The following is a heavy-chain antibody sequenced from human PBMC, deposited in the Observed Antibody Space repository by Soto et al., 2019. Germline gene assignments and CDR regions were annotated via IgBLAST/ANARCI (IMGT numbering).Heavy chain of an antibody. CDR3: ARGRRGSSWYRNWFDP. D-gene: IGHD6-13*01. Sequence: QVQLQQWGAGLLKPSETLSLTCAVYGGSFSGYYWSWIRQPPGKGLEWIGEINHSGSTNYNPSLKSRVTISVDTSKNQFSLKLSSVTAADTAVYYCARGRRGSSWYRNWFDPWGQGTLVTVSS. V-gene: IGHV4-34*01. J-gene: IGHJ5*02. CDR2: INHSGST. CDR1: GGSFSGYY.